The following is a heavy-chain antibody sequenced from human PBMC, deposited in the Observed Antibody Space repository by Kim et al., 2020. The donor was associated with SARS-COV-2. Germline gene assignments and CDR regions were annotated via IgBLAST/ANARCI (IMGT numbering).Heavy chain of an antibody. V-gene: IGHV3-9*01. J-gene: IGHJ6*02. D-gene: IGHD3-3*01. CDR1: GFTFGEYA. CDR2: ISWNGDSI. CDR3: TKDLSGFPEAGSGMDV. Sequence: GGSLRLSCAASGFTFGEYAMHWVRQVPGKGLEWVSGISWNGDSIAYADSVKGRFTISRDSAKNSLFLQMNSLRPEDTALYYCTKDLSGFPEAGSGMDVWGQGTTVTVSS.